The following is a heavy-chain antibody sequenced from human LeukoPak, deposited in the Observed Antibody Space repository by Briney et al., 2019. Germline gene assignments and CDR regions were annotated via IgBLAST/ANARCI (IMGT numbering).Heavy chain of an antibody. CDR2: IIPIFGTA. V-gene: IGHV1-69*05. CDR1: GGTFSSYA. J-gene: IGHJ4*02. CDR3: ARAYCGGDSYSFFSVER. D-gene: IGHD2-21*02. Sequence: ASVKVSCKASGGTFSSYAISWVRQAHGQGLEWMGGIIPIFGTANYAQKFQGRVTITTDESTSTAYMELSSLRSEDTAVYYCARAYCGGDSYSFFSVERWGQGTLVTVSS.